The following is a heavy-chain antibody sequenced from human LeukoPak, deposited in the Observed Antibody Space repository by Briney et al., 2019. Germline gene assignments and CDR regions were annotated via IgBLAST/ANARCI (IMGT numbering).Heavy chain of an antibody. V-gene: IGHV3-30*02. D-gene: IGHD3-10*01. Sequence: WGSLRLSCAASGFIFSTYGMHWVRQAPGKGLEWVAFIRNDGSDKYYAVSVKGRFTISRDNSKNTLYLQMNSLRAEDTALYYCAKDRAFGQFLWGNDYWGQGTLVTVSS. CDR3: AKDRAFGQFLWGNDY. CDR2: IRNDGSDK. J-gene: IGHJ4*02. CDR1: GFIFSTYG.